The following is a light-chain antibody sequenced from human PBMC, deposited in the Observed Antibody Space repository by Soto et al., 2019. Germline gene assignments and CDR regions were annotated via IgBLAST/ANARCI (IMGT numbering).Light chain of an antibody. Sequence: EIVLTQSPGTLSLSPGERAILSCRASQSVSSDSLAWYRQKPGQAPRLLVYDASSRATGIPDRFSDSGSGTDFTLTISRLEPEDFAVYYCQQYGSAPRTFGQGTKVEIK. CDR3: QQYGSAPRT. J-gene: IGKJ1*01. CDR2: DAS. CDR1: QSVSSDS. V-gene: IGKV3-20*01.